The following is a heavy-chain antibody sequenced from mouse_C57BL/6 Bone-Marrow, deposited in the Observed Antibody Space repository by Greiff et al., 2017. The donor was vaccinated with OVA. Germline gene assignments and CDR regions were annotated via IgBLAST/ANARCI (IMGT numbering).Heavy chain of an antibody. D-gene: IGHD2-4*01. CDR1: GFTFSSYG. CDR3: ARRGFYYDYDRYFDV. V-gene: IGHV5-6*01. J-gene: IGHJ1*03. Sequence: EVQGVESGGDLVKPGGSLKLSCAASGFTFSSYGMSWVRQTPDKRLEWVATISSGGSYTYYPDSVKGRFTISRDNAKNTLYLQMSSLKSEDTAMYYCARRGFYYDYDRYFDVWGTGTTVTVSS. CDR2: ISSGGSYT.